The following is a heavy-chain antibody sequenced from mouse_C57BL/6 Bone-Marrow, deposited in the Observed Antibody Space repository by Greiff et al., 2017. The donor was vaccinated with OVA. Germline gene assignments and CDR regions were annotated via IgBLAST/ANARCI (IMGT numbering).Heavy chain of an antibody. J-gene: IGHJ2*01. CDR2: IHPNSGST. Sequence: QVQLQQSGAELVKPGASVKLSCKASGYTFTSYWMHWVKQRPGQGLEWIGMIHPNSGSTNYNEKFKSKATLTVDKSSSTAYMQLSSLTSEDSAVYYCARPSYYGSSPHFDYWGQGTTLTVSS. D-gene: IGHD1-1*01. V-gene: IGHV1-64*01. CDR3: ARPSYYGSSPHFDY. CDR1: GYTFTSYW.